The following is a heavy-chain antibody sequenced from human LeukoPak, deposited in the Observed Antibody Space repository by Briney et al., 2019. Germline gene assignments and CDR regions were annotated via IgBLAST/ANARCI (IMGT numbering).Heavy chain of an antibody. Sequence: SETLSLTCTVSGGSISSGSYYWSWIRQPAGKGLEWIGRIYTSGSTNYNPSLKSRVTISVDTSKNQFSLKLSSVTAADTAMYYCARGVREGEYSSSFVDYWGQGTLVTVSS. CDR3: ARGVREGEYSSSFVDY. D-gene: IGHD6-6*01. CDR2: IYTSGST. V-gene: IGHV4-61*02. J-gene: IGHJ4*02. CDR1: GGSISSGSYY.